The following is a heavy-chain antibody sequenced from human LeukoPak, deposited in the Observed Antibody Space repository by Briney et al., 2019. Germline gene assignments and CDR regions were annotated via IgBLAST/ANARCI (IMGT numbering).Heavy chain of an antibody. V-gene: IGHV4-59*01. CDR1: GGSISSYY. CDR3: ARGRGGYDLNFDY. Sequence: SETLSLTCTVSGGSISSYYWSWIRQPPGKGLEWIGYIYYSGSTNYNPPLKSRVTISVDTSKNQFSLKLSSVTAADTAVYYCARGRGGYDLNFDYWGQGTLVTVSS. J-gene: IGHJ4*02. CDR2: IYYSGST. D-gene: IGHD5-12*01.